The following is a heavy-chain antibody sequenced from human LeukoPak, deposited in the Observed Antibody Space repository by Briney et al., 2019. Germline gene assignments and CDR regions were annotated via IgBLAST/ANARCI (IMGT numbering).Heavy chain of an antibody. CDR1: GYSISSGYY. CDR2: IYYTGST. V-gene: IGHV4-38-2*02. D-gene: IGHD1-26*01. J-gene: IGHJ4*02. Sequence: SETLSLTCTVSGYSISSGYYWGWIRQPPGKGLEWIGNIYYTGSTYYNVSLNSRVTISIDTSKNLFSLRLNPMTAADTAVYYCAKSGGYGLIDKWGQGTLVTVSS. CDR3: AKSGGYGLIDK.